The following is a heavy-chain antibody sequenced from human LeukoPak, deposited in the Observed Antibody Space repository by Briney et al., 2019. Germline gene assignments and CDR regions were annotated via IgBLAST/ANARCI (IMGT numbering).Heavy chain of an antibody. V-gene: IGHV1-18*01. CDR3: ARDGGGFLEWLLSEHFDY. CDR2: ISAYNGHT. J-gene: IGHJ4*02. Sequence: GASVKVSCKASGYTFPSYGISWVRQAPGQRLEWMGWISAYNGHTNYAQKLQGRVTMTTDTSTSTAYMKLRSLRSDDTAVYYCARDGGGFLEWLLSEHFDYWGQGTLVTVSS. CDR1: GYTFPSYG. D-gene: IGHD3-3*01.